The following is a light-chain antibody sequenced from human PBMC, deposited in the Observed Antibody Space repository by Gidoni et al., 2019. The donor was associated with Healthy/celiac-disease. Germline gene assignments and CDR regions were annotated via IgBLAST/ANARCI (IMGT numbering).Light chain of an antibody. V-gene: IGKV3-20*01. CDR2: GAS. Sequence: EIVFTQSPGTLSLSPGERATLSCRSMPSVSSSYLAWYQKKPGQAPRLLIYGASSRATGIPERFSGSGSGTDFTLNSSRLEPEDFAVYYCQQYGSAPLTFXGXTKVEIK. CDR1: PSVSSSY. CDR3: QQYGSAPLT. J-gene: IGKJ4*01.